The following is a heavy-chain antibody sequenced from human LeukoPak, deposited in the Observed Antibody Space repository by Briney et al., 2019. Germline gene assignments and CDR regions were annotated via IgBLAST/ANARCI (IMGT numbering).Heavy chain of an antibody. D-gene: IGHD3-22*01. CDR1: GGSISSSNW. J-gene: IGHJ4*02. V-gene: IGHV4-4*02. CDR2: IYHSGST. Sequence: SETLSLTCAVSGGSISSSNWWSWVRQPPGKGLEWIGEIYHSGSTNYNPSLKSRVNISLDTSKKQFSLKLTSVTAADTAVYYCTREGSWGSSGLWGQGTLVIVSS. CDR3: TREGSWGSSGL.